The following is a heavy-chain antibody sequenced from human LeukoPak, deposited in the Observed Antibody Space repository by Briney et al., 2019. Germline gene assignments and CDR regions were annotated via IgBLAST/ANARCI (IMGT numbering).Heavy chain of an antibody. CDR1: SGSISSYY. CDR2: IYYSGST. J-gene: IGHJ5*02. CDR3: ARGYCSGGSCFLSVWFDP. V-gene: IGHV4-59*01. D-gene: IGHD2-15*01. Sequence: SETLSLTCTVSSGSISSYYWSWIRQPPGKGLEWIGYIYYSGSTNYNPSLKSRVTISVDTSKNQFSLKLSSVTAADTAVYYCARGYCSGGSCFLSVWFDPWGQGTLVTVSS.